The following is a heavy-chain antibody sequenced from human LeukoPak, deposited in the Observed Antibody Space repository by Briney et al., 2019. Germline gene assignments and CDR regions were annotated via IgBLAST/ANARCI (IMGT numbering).Heavy chain of an antibody. J-gene: IGHJ4*02. V-gene: IGHV4-4*07. CDR1: GGSISSYY. D-gene: IGHD4-17*01. Sequence: SETLSLTRTDPGGSISSYYWSWIRQPAGKGLEWIGRICTSGSTNYKPSLNSRVTISVDTSKNQFSLKLSSVTAADTAVYYRARERAVTTYYYFEYWGQGTLVTVSS. CDR3: ARERAVTTYYYFEY. CDR2: ICTSGST.